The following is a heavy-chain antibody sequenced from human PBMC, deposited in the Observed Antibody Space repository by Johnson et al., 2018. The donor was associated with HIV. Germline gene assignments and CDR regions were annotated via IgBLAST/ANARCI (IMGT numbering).Heavy chain of an antibody. Sequence: MLLVESGGGLVQPGGSLSLSCAGSGFPFSRFVMTWVRQAPGKGLEWVSAITIDGDDTNYADSVTGRFTISRDNDKNSLYLQMNSLRAEDTAVYYCARRVEGRRSANDAFDIWGQGTMVTVSS. CDR1: GFPFSRFV. D-gene: IGHD1-1*01. CDR3: ARRVEGRRSANDAFDI. V-gene: IGHV3-21*01. CDR2: ITIDGDDT. J-gene: IGHJ3*02.